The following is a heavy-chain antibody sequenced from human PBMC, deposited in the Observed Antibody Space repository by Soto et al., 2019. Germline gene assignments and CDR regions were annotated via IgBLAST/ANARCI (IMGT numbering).Heavy chain of an antibody. D-gene: IGHD5-12*01. Sequence: QVQLVQSGAEVKKPGASVKVSCKASGYTFTSYYMHWVRQAPGQGLEWMGIINPSGGSTSYAQKHQGSLTMTTYPSTSTVYMELSSLRSEDTAVYYCARVLGAKWDGYNWGANNWFDPWGQGTLVTVSS. CDR2: INPSGGST. J-gene: IGHJ5*02. CDR3: ARVLGAKWDGYNWGANNWFDP. V-gene: IGHV1-46*03. CDR1: GYTFTSYY.